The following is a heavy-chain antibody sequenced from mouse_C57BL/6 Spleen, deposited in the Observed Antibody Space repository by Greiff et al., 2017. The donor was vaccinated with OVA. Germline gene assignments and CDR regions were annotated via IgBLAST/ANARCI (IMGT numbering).Heavy chain of an antibody. V-gene: IGHV5-17*01. D-gene: IGHD4-1*01. CDR2: ISSGSSTI. CDR1: GFTFSDYG. CDR3: ARPNWAWFAY. Sequence: EVMLVESGGGLVKPGGSLKLSCAASGFTFSDYGMHWVRQAPEKGLEWVAYISSGSSTIYYADTLKGRFTISRDNAKNTLFLQMTSLRSEDTAMYYCARPNWAWFAYWGQGTLVTVSA. J-gene: IGHJ3*01.